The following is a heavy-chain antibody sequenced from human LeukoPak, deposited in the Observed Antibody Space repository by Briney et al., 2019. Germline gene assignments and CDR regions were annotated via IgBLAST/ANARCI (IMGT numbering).Heavy chain of an antibody. D-gene: IGHD3-10*01. J-gene: IGHJ4*02. CDR1: GFTFSSYA. V-gene: IGHV3-23*01. Sequence: GGSLRLSCEASGFTFSSYAMSWVRQAPGKGLEWASAISGSGGSTYYADSVKGRFTISRDNSKNTLYLQMNSLRAEDTAVYYCAKDLPGITMVRGVPSYWGQGTLVTVSS. CDR3: AKDLPGITMVRGVPSY. CDR2: ISGSGGST.